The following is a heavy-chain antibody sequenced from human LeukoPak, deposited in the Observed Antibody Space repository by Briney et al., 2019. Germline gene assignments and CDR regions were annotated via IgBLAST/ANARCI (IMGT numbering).Heavy chain of an antibody. Sequence: ASVKVSCKASGYTFTGYYMHWVRQAPGQGLEWMGWINPNSGGTNYAQKFQGRVTMTRDTSISTAYMELSRLRSDETAGYYCARADSGYDKIPSFAYWGQGTLVTVSS. D-gene: IGHD5-12*01. J-gene: IGHJ4*02. CDR2: INPNSGGT. V-gene: IGHV1-2*02. CDR3: ARADSGYDKIPSFAY. CDR1: GYTFTGYY.